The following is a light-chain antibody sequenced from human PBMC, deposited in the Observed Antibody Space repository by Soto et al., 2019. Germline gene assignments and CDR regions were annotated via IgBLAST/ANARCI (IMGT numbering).Light chain of an antibody. Sequence: QSALTQPASVSGSPGQSITISCTGTSSDIGAYNFVSWYQQHPGKAPKLMLYDVNIRPSGVSSRFSGSKSGNTASLTISGLQAEYEADYYCTSWTTSTTMIFGGGTKLTVL. CDR2: DVN. CDR3: TSWTTSTTMI. J-gene: IGLJ2*01. V-gene: IGLV2-14*03. CDR1: SSDIGAYNF.